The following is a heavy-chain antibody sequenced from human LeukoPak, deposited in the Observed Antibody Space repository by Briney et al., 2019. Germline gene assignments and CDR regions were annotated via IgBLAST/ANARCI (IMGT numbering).Heavy chain of an antibody. D-gene: IGHD3-10*02. CDR3: AELGITMIGGV. J-gene: IGHJ6*04. V-gene: IGHV3-48*03. CDR1: GFPFSSYE. Sequence: PGGSLRLSCAASGFPFSSYEMNWVRQAPGKGLEWVSYISSSGSTIYYADSVKGRFTIYRDNAKNSLYLQMNSLRAEDTAVYYCAELGITMIGGVWGKGTTVTISS. CDR2: ISSSGSTI.